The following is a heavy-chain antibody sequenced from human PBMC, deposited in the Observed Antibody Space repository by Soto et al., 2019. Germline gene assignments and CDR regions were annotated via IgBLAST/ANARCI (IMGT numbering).Heavy chain of an antibody. CDR3: AKDIHLMTKVATPEYFQH. CDR2: ISRNSGSI. Sequence: EVQLVESGGGLVQPGRSLRLSCAASGFTSDDYAMHWVRQAPGKGLECVSGISRNSGSIGYADSVKGRFTISRDNVKNPLYLQMNSLRAEDTGLYYCAKDIHLMTKVATPEYFQHWGQGPRVTVCS. D-gene: IGHD4-4*01. V-gene: IGHV3-9*02. J-gene: IGHJ1*01. CDR1: GFTSDDYA.